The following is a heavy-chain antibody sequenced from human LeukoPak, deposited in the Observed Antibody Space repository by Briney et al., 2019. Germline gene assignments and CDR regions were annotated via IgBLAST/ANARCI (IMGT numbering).Heavy chain of an antibody. J-gene: IGHJ4*02. Sequence: PGGSLRLSCAASGFTFSSYGMHWVRQAPGKGLEWVAFIRYDGSNKYYADSVKGRFTISRDTSKNTLYLQMNSLSAEDTAVYYWAKEKVVAAARPVYDWLQASVVTVS. V-gene: IGHV3-30*02. D-gene: IGHD2-15*01. CDR2: IRYDGSNK. CDR3: AKEKVVAAARPVYD. CDR1: GFTFSSYG.